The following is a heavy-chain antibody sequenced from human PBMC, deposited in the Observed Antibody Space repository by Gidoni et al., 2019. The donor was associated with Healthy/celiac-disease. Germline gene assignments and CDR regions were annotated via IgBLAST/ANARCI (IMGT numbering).Heavy chain of an antibody. CDR1: GGSVSGYY. V-gene: IGHV4-34*01. J-gene: IGHJ4*02. CDR3: ASGPKTYSSSWYYYFDY. CDR2: VNHSGST. D-gene: IGHD6-13*01. Sequence: QVQLQQWGAGLLKPSETLSLTCDVYGGSVSGYYWSWIRQPPGKGLEWIGEVNHSGSTNYNPSLTSRVPISVDTSTNQFSLKLSSVTAADTAVYYCASGPKTYSSSWYYYFDYWGQGTLVTVSS.